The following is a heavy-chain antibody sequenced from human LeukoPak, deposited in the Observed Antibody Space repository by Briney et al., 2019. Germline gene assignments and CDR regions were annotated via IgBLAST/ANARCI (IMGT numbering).Heavy chain of an antibody. Sequence: SGGTSYYADSVKGRFTISRDNSKNTLYLQMSSLRAEDTAVYYCASGYSSGWYPTPPFDYWGQGTLVTVSS. V-gene: IGHV3-66*01. CDR3: ASGYSSGWYPTPPFDY. D-gene: IGHD6-19*01. CDR2: SGGTS. J-gene: IGHJ4*02.